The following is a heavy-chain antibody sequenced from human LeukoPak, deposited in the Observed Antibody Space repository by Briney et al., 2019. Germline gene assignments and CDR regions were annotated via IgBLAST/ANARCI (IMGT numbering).Heavy chain of an antibody. J-gene: IGHJ3*02. CDR1: GGTFSSYA. D-gene: IGHD3-22*01. V-gene: IGHV1-69*13. CDR3: ARSWGDYYDSSGYYKAHAFDI. CDR2: IIPIFGTA. Sequence: SVKVSCMASGGTFSSYAISWVRQAPGQGLEWMGGIIPIFGTANYAQKFQGRVTITADESTSTAYMELSSLRSEDTAVYYCARSWGDYYDSSGYYKAHAFDIWGQGTMVTVSS.